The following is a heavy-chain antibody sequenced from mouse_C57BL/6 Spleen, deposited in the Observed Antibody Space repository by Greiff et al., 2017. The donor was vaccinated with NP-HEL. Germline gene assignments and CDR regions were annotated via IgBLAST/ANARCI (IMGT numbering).Heavy chain of an antibody. Sequence: QVQLQQPGAELVMPGASVKLSCKASGYTFPSYWMHWVKPRPGQGLEWIGEIDPSDSYTNYNQKFKGKSTLTVDKSSSTAYMQLSSLTSEDSAVYYCARSGDYDGDFAYWGQGTLVTVSA. D-gene: IGHD2-4*01. CDR2: IDPSDSYT. J-gene: IGHJ3*01. CDR1: GYTFPSYW. CDR3: ARSGDYDGDFAY. V-gene: IGHV1-69*01.